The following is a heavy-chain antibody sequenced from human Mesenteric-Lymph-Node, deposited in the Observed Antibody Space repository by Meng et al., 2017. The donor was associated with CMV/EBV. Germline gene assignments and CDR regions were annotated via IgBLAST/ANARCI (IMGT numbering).Heavy chain of an antibody. V-gene: IGHV3-74*01. CDR1: GFTFSSYW. CDR3: ARDTVTVERDVFDI. D-gene: IGHD4-17*01. Sequence: GESLKLSCVASGFTFSSYWMHWVRQAPGQGLVWVSRINSDGSSTSYADSVKGRFTITRDNAKNTLYLQMNSLRAEDTAVYYCARDTVTVERDVFDIWGQGTMVTVSS. CDR2: INSDGSST. J-gene: IGHJ3*02.